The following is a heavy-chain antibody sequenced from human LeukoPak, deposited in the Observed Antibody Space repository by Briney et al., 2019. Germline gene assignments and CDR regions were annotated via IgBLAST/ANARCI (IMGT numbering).Heavy chain of an antibody. CDR1: GFTFSSYW. CDR2: IKQDGSEK. Sequence: GRSLRLSCAASGFTFSSYWMSWVRQAPGKGLEWVANIKQDGSEKYYVDSVRGRFTISRDNAKNSLYLPMNRLRAEDTAVYYCARGSSGGRYYVGDYWGQGTLVTVSS. CDR3: ARGSSGGRYYVGDY. J-gene: IGHJ4*02. D-gene: IGHD1-26*01. V-gene: IGHV3-7*02.